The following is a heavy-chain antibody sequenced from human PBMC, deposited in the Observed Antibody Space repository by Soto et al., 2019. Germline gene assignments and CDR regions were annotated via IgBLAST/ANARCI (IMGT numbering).Heavy chain of an antibody. Sequence: KTSETLSLTCTVSGGSISTYYWSWIRQPPGKGLEWIGYIYYSGSTNYNPSLKSRVIISVDTSKNQFSLKLSSVTAADTAVYYCARAPDYDFWSGSNWFDPWGQGALVTVSS. CDR2: IYYSGST. CDR3: ARAPDYDFWSGSNWFDP. J-gene: IGHJ5*02. D-gene: IGHD3-3*01. V-gene: IGHV4-59*01. CDR1: GGSISTYY.